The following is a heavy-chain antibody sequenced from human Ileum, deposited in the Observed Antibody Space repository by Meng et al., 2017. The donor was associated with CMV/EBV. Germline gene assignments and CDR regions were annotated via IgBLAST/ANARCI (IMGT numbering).Heavy chain of an antibody. CDR3: ARGDYSFDY. V-gene: IGHV3-23*01. CDR2: IGASGDPT. D-gene: IGHD4-11*01. CDR1: GFTFSSSA. Sequence: RLSCTAYGFTFSSSAMSWVRQTPGRGLEWVSSIGASGDPTFYADSVKGRFTISRDNSKSTLYLQMNSLRAEDTAVYFCARGDYSFDYWGQGTLVTVSS. J-gene: IGHJ4*02.